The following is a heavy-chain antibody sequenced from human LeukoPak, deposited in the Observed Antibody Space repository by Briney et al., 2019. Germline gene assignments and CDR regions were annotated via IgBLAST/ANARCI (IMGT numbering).Heavy chain of an antibody. Sequence: ASVKVSCKASGGTFSSYAISWVRLAPGQGLEWMGGIIPIFGTANYAQKFQGRVTITADESTSTAYMELSSLRSEDTAVYYCARGGRYYDSSGYYARFDYWGQGTLVTVSS. V-gene: IGHV1-69*01. CDR1: GGTFSSYA. CDR2: IIPIFGTA. CDR3: ARGGRYYDSSGYYARFDY. J-gene: IGHJ4*02. D-gene: IGHD3-22*01.